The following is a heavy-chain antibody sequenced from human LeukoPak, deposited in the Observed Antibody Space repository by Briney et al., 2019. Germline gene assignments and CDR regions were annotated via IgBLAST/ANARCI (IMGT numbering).Heavy chain of an antibody. V-gene: IGHV3-7*03. D-gene: IGHD5-18*01. J-gene: IGHJ4*02. CDR1: GFNFNNAW. CDR3: ARDLAYSRLDY. Sequence: GGSLRLSCAASGFNFNNAWMNWVRQAPGKGLEWVASINPDGNKKYSADSVKGRFTISRDNAENSLYLQMNSLRVEDTAFYYCARDLAYSRLDYWGQGMLVTVSS. CDR2: INPDGNKK.